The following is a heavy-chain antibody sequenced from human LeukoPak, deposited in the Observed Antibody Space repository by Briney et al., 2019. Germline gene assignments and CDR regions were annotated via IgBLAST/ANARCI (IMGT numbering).Heavy chain of an antibody. Sequence: GGSLRLSCAASGFTFSSYGMSWVRQAPGKGLEWVSVISGSGGSTYYADSVKGRFTISRDNSKNTLYLQMNSLRAEDTAVYYCATDRGYSSFDYWGQGTLVTVSS. CDR1: GFTFSSYG. V-gene: IGHV3-23*01. J-gene: IGHJ4*02. D-gene: IGHD3-22*01. CDR3: ATDRGYSSFDY. CDR2: ISGSGGST.